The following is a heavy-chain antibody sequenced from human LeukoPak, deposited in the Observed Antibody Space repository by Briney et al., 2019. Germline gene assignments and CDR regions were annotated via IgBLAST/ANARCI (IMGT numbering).Heavy chain of an antibody. V-gene: IGHV3-21*01. CDR1: GFTFSSYS. Sequence: GGSLRLSCVASGFTFSSYSMNWVRQAPGKGLEWVSSISSSSNYIFNADSVKGRFTISRDNAKNSLYLQMNSLRAEDTAVYYCARLTKNDSGSFRFGKKKRGYMDVWGKGTTVTISS. CDR3: ARLTKNDSGSFRFGKKKRGYMDV. CDR2: ISSSSNYI. J-gene: IGHJ6*03. D-gene: IGHD3-10*01.